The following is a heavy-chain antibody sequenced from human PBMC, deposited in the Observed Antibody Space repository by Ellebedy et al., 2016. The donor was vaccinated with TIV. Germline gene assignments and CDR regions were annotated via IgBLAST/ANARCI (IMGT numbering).Heavy chain of an antibody. J-gene: IGHJ4*02. CDR1: GFTFSNYA. CDR3: ARRGRGTVGFDN. Sequence: GESLKISXAASGFTFSNYAMSWVRQAPGKGLEWVSAISGTAYNTYYADSVKGRFTISRDNSKNTLYLQMNSLRAEDTAVYYCARRGRGTVGFDNWGQGTLVTVSS. CDR2: ISGTAYNT. V-gene: IGHV3-23*01. D-gene: IGHD1-7*01.